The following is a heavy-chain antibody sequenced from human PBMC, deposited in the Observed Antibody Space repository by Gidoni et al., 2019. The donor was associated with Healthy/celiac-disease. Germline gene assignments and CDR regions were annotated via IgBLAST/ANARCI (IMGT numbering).Heavy chain of an antibody. CDR3: ARDLETVFTAMDGMDV. CDR2: LNPNSGGT. Sequence: QVQLVQSGAEVKQPWASVTVSCKASGYTVTGYYMHWVRQAPGQGLEWMGWLNPNSGGTNYAQKFQGRGTMTRDTSISTAYMELSRLRSDDTAVYYCARDLETVFTAMDGMDVWGQGTTVTVSS. D-gene: IGHD5-18*01. V-gene: IGHV1-2*02. J-gene: IGHJ6*02. CDR1: GYTVTGYY.